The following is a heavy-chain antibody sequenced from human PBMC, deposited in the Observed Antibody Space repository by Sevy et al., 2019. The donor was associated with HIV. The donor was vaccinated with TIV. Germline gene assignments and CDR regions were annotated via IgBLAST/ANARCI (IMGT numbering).Heavy chain of an antibody. CDR2: INPNSGGT. CDR3: ARVPMYCIAAAGQILYYYYYYMDV. J-gene: IGHJ6*03. V-gene: IGHV1-2*02. D-gene: IGHD6-13*01. CDR1: GYTFTGYY. Sequence: ASVKVSCKASGYTFTGYYMHWVRQAPGQGLEWMGWINPNSGGTNYAQKFQGSLTMTRDTSISTAYMELSRLRSDDTAVYYCARVPMYCIAAAGQILYYYYYYMDVWGKGTTVTVSS.